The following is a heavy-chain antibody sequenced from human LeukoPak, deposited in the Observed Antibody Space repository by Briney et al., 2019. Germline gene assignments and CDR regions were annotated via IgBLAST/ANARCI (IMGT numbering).Heavy chain of an antibody. CDR2: VNLQGST. Sequence: SETLSLTCGVYGGSITNTNYWTWVRLPPGKGLEWIGEVNLQGSTNYNPSLMGRVAISVDTSENHISLQLTSVTAADTAVYYCAREGGPYRPLDYSGQGTLVTVSS. V-gene: IGHV4-4*02. J-gene: IGHJ4*02. CDR3: AREGGPYRPLDY. CDR1: GGSITNTNY.